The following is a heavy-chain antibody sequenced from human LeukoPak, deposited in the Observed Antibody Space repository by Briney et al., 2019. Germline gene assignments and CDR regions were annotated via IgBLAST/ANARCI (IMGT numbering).Heavy chain of an antibody. V-gene: IGHV3-21*01. CDR3: ARVRSSSFDAFDI. CDR2: ISSSSSYI. Sequence: GGSLRLSCAASGFTFSSYSMNWVRQTPGKGLEWVSSISSSSSYIYYADSVKGRFTISRDNAKNSLYLQMNSLRAEDTAVCYCARVRSSSFDAFDIWGQGTMVTVSS. CDR1: GFTFSSYS. J-gene: IGHJ3*02. D-gene: IGHD6-13*01.